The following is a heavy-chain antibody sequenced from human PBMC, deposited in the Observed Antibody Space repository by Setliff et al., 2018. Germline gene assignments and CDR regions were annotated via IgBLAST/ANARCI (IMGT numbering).Heavy chain of an antibody. Sequence: ESLKISCAASGFTFSNAWMSWVRQAPGKGLEWVGRIKSKTDGGTTDYAAPVKGRFTISRDDSKNTLYLQMNSLKTEDTAVYYCTTATYYDILTEALFDYWGQGTLVTVSS. CDR3: TTATYYDILTEALFDY. D-gene: IGHD3-9*01. CDR1: GFTFSNAW. V-gene: IGHV3-15*01. CDR2: IKSKTDGGTT. J-gene: IGHJ4*02.